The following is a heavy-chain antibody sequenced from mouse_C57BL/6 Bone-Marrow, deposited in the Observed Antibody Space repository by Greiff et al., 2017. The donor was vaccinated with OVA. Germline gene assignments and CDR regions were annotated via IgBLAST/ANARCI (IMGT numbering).Heavy chain of an antibody. D-gene: IGHD1-1*01. CDR2: IRLKSDNYAT. Sequence: EVKLEESGGGLVQPGGSMKLSCVASGFTFSNYWMNWVRQSPEKGLEWVAQIRLKSDNYATHYAESVKGRFTISRDDSKSSVYLQMNNLRAEDTGIYYCTGEVSTTVHYAMDYWGQGTSVTVSS. CDR1: GFTFSNYW. V-gene: IGHV6-3*01. J-gene: IGHJ4*01. CDR3: TGEVSTTVHYAMDY.